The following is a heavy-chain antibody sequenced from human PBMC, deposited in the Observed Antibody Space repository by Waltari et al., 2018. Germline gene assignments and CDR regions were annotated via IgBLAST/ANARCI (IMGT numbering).Heavy chain of an antibody. CDR2: INQITGDT. CDR3: AREGSLYSSTGGWIGP. V-gene: IGHV4-59*11. CDR1: NGSLHNHY. D-gene: IGHD2-2*01. J-gene: IGHJ5*01. Sequence: QVHLQESGPGLVKPSETLSLTCTVSNGSLHNHYWSWIRQPPGKRMEWIGWINQITGDTNYNPSLESRVIISSDISKNQFSLKLTSVTAADTAIYYCAREGSLYSSTGGWIGPWGQGMLVTVSS.